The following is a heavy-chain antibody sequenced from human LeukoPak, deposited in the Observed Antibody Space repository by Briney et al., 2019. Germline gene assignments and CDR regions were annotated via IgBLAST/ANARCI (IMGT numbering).Heavy chain of an antibody. D-gene: IGHD6-13*01. J-gene: IGHJ4*02. CDR2: INPNSGNP. CDR3: ARGVIAAGGNDFYS. V-gene: IGHV1-8*03. Sequence: ASVKVSCKASGYIFTGFDINWVRQASGQGLEWVAWINPNSGNPAYAQEFQGRATVSGNISISTAYLELRSLKSEDTAVYYCARGVIAAGGNDFYSSGEGDLVSVSS. CDR1: GYIFTGFD.